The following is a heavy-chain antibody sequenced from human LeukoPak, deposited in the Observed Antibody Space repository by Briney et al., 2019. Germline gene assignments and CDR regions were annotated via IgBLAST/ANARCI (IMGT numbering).Heavy chain of an antibody. Sequence: GSSVKVSCKASGGTFSRYTISWVRQAPGQGLEWMGRIIPILGIANYAQKFQGRVTITADKSTSTAYMELSSLRSEDTAVYYCARERKTYYYDSSGYPLGFDAWGQGTLVTVSS. J-gene: IGHJ5*02. V-gene: IGHV1-69*04. D-gene: IGHD3-22*01. CDR1: GGTFSRYT. CDR3: ARERKTYYYDSSGYPLGFDA. CDR2: IIPILGIA.